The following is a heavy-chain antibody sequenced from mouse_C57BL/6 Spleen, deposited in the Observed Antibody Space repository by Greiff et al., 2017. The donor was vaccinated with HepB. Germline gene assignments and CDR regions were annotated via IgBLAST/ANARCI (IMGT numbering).Heavy chain of an antibody. Sequence: QVQLQQPGAELVMPGASVKLPCKASGYTFTSYWMHWVKQRPGQGLEWIGEIDPSDSYTNYNQKFKGKSTLTVDKSSSTAYMQLSSLTSEDSAVYYCARGATVVDYWGQGTTLTVSS. CDR2: IDPSDSYT. J-gene: IGHJ2*01. CDR1: GYTFTSYW. V-gene: IGHV1-69*01. D-gene: IGHD1-1*01. CDR3: ARGATVVDY.